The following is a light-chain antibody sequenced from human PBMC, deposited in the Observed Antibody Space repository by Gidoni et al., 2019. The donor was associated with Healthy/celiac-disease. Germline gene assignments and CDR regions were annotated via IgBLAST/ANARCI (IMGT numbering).Light chain of an antibody. CDR3: QQYYSTPLT. V-gene: IGKV4-1*01. Sequence: DIVMTQSPDSLAVSLGESATINCKSSQSVLYSSNNKNYLAWYQQKPGQPPKLLIYWASTRESGVPERFSGSGSGTDFTLTISSLQAEDVAVYYCQQYYSTPLTFGPGTKVDIK. CDR1: QSVLYSSNNKNY. J-gene: IGKJ3*01. CDR2: WAS.